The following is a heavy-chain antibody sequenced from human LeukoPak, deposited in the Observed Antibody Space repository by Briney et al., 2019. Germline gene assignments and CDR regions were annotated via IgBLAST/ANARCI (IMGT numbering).Heavy chain of an antibody. CDR2: ISYDGSNK. CDR1: GFTFSSYA. CDR3: AGGELSAFDY. D-gene: IGHD3-16*02. J-gene: IGHJ4*02. Sequence: GRSPRLSCAASGFTFSSYAMRWVRQAPGKGLEWVAVISYDGSNKYYADSVKGRFTISRDNSKNTLYLQMNSLRAEDTAVYYCAGGELSAFDYWGQGTLVTVSS. V-gene: IGHV3-30*04.